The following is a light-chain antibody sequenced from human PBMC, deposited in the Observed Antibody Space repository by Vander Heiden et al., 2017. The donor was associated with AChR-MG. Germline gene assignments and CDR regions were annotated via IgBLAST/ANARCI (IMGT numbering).Light chain of an antibody. V-gene: IGLV1-40*01. J-gene: IGLJ3*02. CDR1: SYNIEAGDD. Sequence: QSVLPQPHSVSGASRQRVNNSFTESSYNIEAGDDVHGYQQLPGTAPKLLVDGNSNRPSGVPDRFSGSKAGTSASLAITGLQAEDEADYYCQSYDSSRSGWVFGGGTKLTVL. CDR3: QSYDSSRSGWV. CDR2: GNS.